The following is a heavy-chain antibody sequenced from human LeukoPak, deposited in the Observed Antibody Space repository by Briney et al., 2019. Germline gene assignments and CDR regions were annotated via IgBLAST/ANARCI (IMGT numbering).Heavy chain of an antibody. Sequence: GASVELSCKASGYTFTSYGIGWVRQARGQGLEWMGWISAYNGNTNYAQKLQGRVTMTTDTSTSTAYMELRSLRSDDTAVYYCARDDTAMPPLDYWGQGTLVTVSS. CDR3: ARDDTAMPPLDY. CDR1: GYTFTSYG. V-gene: IGHV1-18*01. D-gene: IGHD5-18*01. J-gene: IGHJ4*02. CDR2: ISAYNGNT.